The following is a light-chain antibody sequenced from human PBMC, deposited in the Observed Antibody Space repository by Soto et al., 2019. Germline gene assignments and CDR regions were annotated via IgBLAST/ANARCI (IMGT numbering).Light chain of an antibody. CDR2: EVI. Sequence: QSALTQPACLSGPPGQSIALSCTGASSEVACYAFASWDQHHPVKAPTLIFYEVINRPSAVSNRFSDSKSGNTASLTISGLQAEDERGYYCNSYTITNAVVFGTGTNLTV. V-gene: IGLV2-14*01. J-gene: IGLJ1*01. CDR3: NSYTITNAVV. CDR1: SSEVACYAF.